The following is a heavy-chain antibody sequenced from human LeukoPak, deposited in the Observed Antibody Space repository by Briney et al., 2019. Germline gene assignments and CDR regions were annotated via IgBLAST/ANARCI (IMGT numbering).Heavy chain of an antibody. V-gene: IGHV3-21*01. Sequence: KPGGSLRLSCAASGFTFSSYSMNWVRQAPGKGLEWVSSISSSSSYIYYADSVKGRFTISRDNAKNSLYLQMNSLRAEDTAVYYCARDLAVAGTGVVDYWGQGTLVTVSS. J-gene: IGHJ4*02. CDR2: ISSSSSYI. D-gene: IGHD6-19*01. CDR1: GFTFSSYS. CDR3: ARDLAVAGTGVVDY.